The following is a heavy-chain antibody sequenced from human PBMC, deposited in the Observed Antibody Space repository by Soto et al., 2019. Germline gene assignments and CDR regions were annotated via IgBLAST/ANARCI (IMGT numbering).Heavy chain of an antibody. CDR2: INPNSGGT. J-gene: IGHJ6*02. V-gene: IGHV1-2*04. Sequence: GASVKVSCKASGYTFTGYYMHWVRQAPGQGLEWMGWINPNSGGTNYAQKFQGWVTMTRDTSISTAYMELSRLRSDDTAVYYCAREIPRGIAAAGTSGGYGMDVWGQGTTVTVSS. CDR3: AREIPRGIAAAGTSGGYGMDV. CDR1: GYTFTGYY. D-gene: IGHD6-13*01.